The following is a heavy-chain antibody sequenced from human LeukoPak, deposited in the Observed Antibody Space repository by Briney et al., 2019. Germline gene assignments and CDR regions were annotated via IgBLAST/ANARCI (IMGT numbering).Heavy chain of an antibody. V-gene: IGHV3-23*01. CDR2: ISGSGGST. D-gene: IGHD4-23*01. Sequence: GGSLRLSCAASGFTFSSYAMSWARQAPGKGLEWVSAISGSGGSTYYADSVKGRFTISRDNSKNTLYLQMNSLRAEDTAVYYCAKDRDGGNSNWFDPWGQGTLVTVSS. J-gene: IGHJ5*02. CDR1: GFTFSSYA. CDR3: AKDRDGGNSNWFDP.